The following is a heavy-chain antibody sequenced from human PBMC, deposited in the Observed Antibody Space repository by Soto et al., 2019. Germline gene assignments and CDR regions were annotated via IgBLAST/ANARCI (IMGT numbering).Heavy chain of an antibody. V-gene: IGHV3-30*18. Sequence: GGSLRLSCAASGFTFSSYGMHWVRQAPGKGLEWVAVISYDGSNKYYADSVKGRFTISRDNSKNTLYLQMNSLRAEDTAVYYCAKDFGLYYGDYCFDYWGQGTLVTVSS. J-gene: IGHJ4*02. CDR3: AKDFGLYYGDYCFDY. D-gene: IGHD4-17*01. CDR1: GFTFSSYG. CDR2: ISYDGSNK.